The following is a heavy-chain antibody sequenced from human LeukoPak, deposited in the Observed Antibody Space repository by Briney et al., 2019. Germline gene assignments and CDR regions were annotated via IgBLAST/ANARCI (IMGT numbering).Heavy chain of an antibody. CDR3: AKNRGSGYFTQEFDY. CDR2: ISYDGSNK. D-gene: IGHD3-22*01. Sequence: LSLTCTVSGGSISSSSYYWGWIRQPPGKGLEWVAVISYDGSNKYYADSVKGRFTISRDNSKNTLYLQMNSLRAEDTAVYYCAKNRGSGYFTQEFDYWGQGTLVTVSS. V-gene: IGHV3-30*18. CDR1: GGSISSSS. J-gene: IGHJ4*02.